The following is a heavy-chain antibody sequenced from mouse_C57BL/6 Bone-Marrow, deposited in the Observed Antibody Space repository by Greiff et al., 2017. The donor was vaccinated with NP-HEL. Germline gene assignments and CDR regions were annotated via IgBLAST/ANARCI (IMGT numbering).Heavy chain of an antibody. CDR3: ARHDPAYHRPYAMDY. CDR1: GYTFTEYS. CDR2: FYPGSGSI. J-gene: IGHJ4*01. V-gene: IGHV1-62-2*01. D-gene: IGHD2-14*01. Sequence: QVQLQQSGAELVKPGASVKLSCKASGYTFTEYSIHWVKQRPGQGLEWIGWFYPGSGSIKYNEKFKDKATLTADKSSSTAYMQLSRLTSEDSAVYFCARHDPAYHRPYAMDYWGQGTSVTVSS.